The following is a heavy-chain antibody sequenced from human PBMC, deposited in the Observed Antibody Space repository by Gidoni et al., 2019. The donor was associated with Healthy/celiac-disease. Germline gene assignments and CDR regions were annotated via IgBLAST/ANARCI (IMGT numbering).Heavy chain of an antibody. Sequence: EVQLVESGVGLVQPGGSLRLSCSASGFTFSSYAMSWVRQAPGKGLEWVSAISGSGGSTYYADSVKGRFTISRDNSKNTLYLQMNSRRAEDTAVYYCAKDPIGKYCSGGSCYPPQNDYWGQGTLVTVSS. D-gene: IGHD2-15*01. CDR1: GFTFSSYA. CDR3: AKDPIGKYCSGGSCYPPQNDY. J-gene: IGHJ4*02. V-gene: IGHV3-23*04. CDR2: ISGSGGST.